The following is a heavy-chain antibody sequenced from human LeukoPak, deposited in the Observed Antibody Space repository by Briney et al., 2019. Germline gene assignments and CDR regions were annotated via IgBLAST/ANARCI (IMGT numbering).Heavy chain of an antibody. V-gene: IGHV4-30-2*01. CDR1: GGSISSGGYY. J-gene: IGHJ4*02. D-gene: IGHD6-19*01. CDR3: ARELSPGIAVAGNRGLFDY. Sequence: SETLSLTCTVSGGSISSGGYYWSWIRQPPGKGLEWIGYIYHSGSTYYNPSLKSRVTISVDRSKNQFSLKLSSVTAADTAVYYCARELSPGIAVAGNRGLFDYWGQGTLVTVSS. CDR2: IYHSGST.